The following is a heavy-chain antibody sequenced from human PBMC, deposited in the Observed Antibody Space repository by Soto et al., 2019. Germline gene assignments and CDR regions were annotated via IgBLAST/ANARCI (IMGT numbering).Heavy chain of an antibody. Sequence: GSLRLSCAASGFTFSSYSMNWVRQAPGKDLEWISSIDTSGSYVYYADSVKGRFTMSRDNAESSLYLQMNDLRAEDTAIYFCARDSRIVATRAMGSVGFDPWGQGTLDTVSS. D-gene: IGHD2-2*01. J-gene: IGHJ5*02. V-gene: IGHV3-21*06. CDR1: GFTFSSYS. CDR3: ARDSRIVATRAMGSVGFDP. CDR2: IDTSGSYV.